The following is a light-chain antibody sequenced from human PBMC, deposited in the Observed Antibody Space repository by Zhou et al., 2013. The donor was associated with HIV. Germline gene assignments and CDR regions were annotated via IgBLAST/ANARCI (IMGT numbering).Light chain of an antibody. CDR2: GAS. Sequence: DIQMTQSPSSLSASVGDRVTITCRASQGIGSWLAWYQQKSGQAPRLLIYGASNRATAIPDRFSGSGSGTDFALTISSLEPEDFGMYYCQQYSRSPQTFGPGTMVEI. V-gene: IGKV1-NL1*01. CDR1: QGIGSW. CDR3: QQYSRSPQT. J-gene: IGKJ1*01.